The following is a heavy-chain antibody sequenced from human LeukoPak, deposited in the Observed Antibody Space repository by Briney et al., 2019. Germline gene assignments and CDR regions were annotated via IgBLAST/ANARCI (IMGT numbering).Heavy chain of an antibody. Sequence: SETLSLTCGVSGGSVTSTNYWTWVRQPPGKGLEWIGEVNLQGSTNYNPSLMGRVAISVDTSENHISLQLTSVTAADTAVYYCAREGGPYRPLDYSGQGTLVTVSS. CDR3: AREGGPYRPLDY. V-gene: IGHV4-4*02. CDR1: GGSVTSTNY. J-gene: IGHJ4*02. CDR2: VNLQGST.